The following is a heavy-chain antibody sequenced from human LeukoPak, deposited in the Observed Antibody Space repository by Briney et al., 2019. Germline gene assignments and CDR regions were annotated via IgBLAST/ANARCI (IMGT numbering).Heavy chain of an antibody. CDR3: ARENYYGSGSYHYYYCYMDV. CDR1: GGSISSYY. V-gene: IGHV4-59*01. Sequence: TSETLSLTCTVSGGSISSYYWSWIRQPPGKGLEWIGYIYYSGSTNYNPSLKSRVTISVDTSKNQFSLKLSSVTAADTAVYYCARENYYGSGSYHYYYCYMDVWGKGTTVTISS. D-gene: IGHD3-10*01. CDR2: IYYSGST. J-gene: IGHJ6*03.